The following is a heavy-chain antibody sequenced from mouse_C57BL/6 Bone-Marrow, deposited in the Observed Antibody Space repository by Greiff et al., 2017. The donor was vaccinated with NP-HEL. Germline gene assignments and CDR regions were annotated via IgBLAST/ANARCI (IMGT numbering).Heavy chain of an antibody. CDR1: GYTFTSYG. CDR3: ARWYDYVRDAMDY. CDR2: IYPRSGNT. Sequence: QVQLQQSGAELARPGASVKLSCKASGYTFTSYGISWVKQRTGQGLEWIGEIYPRSGNTYYNEKFKGKATLTADKSSSTAYMELRSLTSEDSAVYFCARWYDYVRDAMDYWGQGTSVTVSS. D-gene: IGHD2-4*01. J-gene: IGHJ4*01. V-gene: IGHV1-81*01.